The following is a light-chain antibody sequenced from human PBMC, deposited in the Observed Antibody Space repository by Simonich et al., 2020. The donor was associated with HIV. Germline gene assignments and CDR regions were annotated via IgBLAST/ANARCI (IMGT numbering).Light chain of an antibody. CDR1: QGISNS. J-gene: IGKJ1*01. CDR2: AAS. CDR3: QQYYSTPPWT. V-gene: IGKV1-NL1*01. Sequence: DIQMTQSPSYLSASVGDRVTITCRASQGISNSLACDQHKPGKAPKLLLYAASRLESGVPSRFSGSGSGTDYTLTISSLQPEDFASYYCQQYYSTPPWTFGQGTKVEIK.